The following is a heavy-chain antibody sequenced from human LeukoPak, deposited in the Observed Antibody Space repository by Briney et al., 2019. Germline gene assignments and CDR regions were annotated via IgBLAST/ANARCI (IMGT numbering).Heavy chain of an antibody. V-gene: IGHV3-7*01. CDR3: ARRDLNYYGMDV. J-gene: IGHJ6*02. CDR1: GFTFTDYF. CDR2: IKHNGGEK. Sequence: GGSLRLSCVASGFTFTDYFMSWVRQAPGKGLEWVASIKHNGGEKYYVDSVKGRFTISRDNAKNSLYLEMSSLRVEDTAVYYCARRDLNYYGMDVWGQGTTVTVSS.